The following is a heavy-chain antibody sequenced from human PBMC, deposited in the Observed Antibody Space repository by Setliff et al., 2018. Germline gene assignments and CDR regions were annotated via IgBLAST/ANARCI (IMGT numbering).Heavy chain of an antibody. CDR3: ARNYYDSGDHLPFYYYYMDA. V-gene: IGHV3-43D*04. CDR1: GFTFDDFA. Sequence: PGGSLRLSCAASGFTFDDFAMHWVRQAPGQGLEWVSLISWDGDTTFSADSVKGRFTISRDNAKSSLYLQVDSLRAEDTAVYYCARNYYDSGDHLPFYYYYMDAWGKGTTVTVSS. CDR2: ISWDGDTT. J-gene: IGHJ6*03. D-gene: IGHD3-22*01.